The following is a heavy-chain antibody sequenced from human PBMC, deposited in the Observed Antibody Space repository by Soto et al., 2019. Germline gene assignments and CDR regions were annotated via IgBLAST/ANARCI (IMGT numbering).Heavy chain of an antibody. V-gene: IGHV3-30*18. J-gene: IGHJ6*02. Sequence: GGSLRLSCAASGFTFSSYGMHWVRQAPGKGLEWVAVISYDGSNKYYADSVKGRFTISRDNSKNTLYLQMNSLRAEDTAVYYWAKDAAGRAYYDFWSGYSLPFYYYYYGMDVWGQRTTVTVSS. D-gene: IGHD3-3*01. CDR1: GFTFSSYG. CDR2: ISYDGSNK. CDR3: AKDAAGRAYYDFWSGYSLPFYYYYYGMDV.